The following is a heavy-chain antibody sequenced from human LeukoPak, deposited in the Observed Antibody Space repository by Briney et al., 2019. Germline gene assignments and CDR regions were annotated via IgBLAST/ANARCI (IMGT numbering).Heavy chain of an antibody. CDR2: INHSGST. V-gene: IGHV4-34*01. CDR1: GGSFSGYY. D-gene: IGHD6-13*01. J-gene: IGHJ6*03. CDR3: AGLGTRYYYYYYMDV. Sequence: SETLSLTCAVYGGSFSGYYWSWIRQPPGKGLEWIGEINHSGSTNYNPSLKSRVTISVDTSKNQFSLKLSSVTAADTAVYYCAGLGTRYYYYYYMDVWGKGTTVTVSS.